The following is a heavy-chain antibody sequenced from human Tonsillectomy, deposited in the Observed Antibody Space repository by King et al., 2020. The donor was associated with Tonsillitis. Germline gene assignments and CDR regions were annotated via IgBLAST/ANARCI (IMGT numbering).Heavy chain of an antibody. CDR1: GGPISSYY. D-gene: IGHD3-10*01. V-gene: IGHV4-59*01. CDR3: ARDRGLTVRGIKGFDY. Sequence: QLQESGPGLVKPSETLSLTCTVSGGPISSYYWSWIRRSPGKGLGWIGYIYYSGRTNYNLSLKSRVTISVDTSKNQFSLKLSSVTAADTAVYYCARDRGLTVRGIKGFDYWGQGTLVTVSS. J-gene: IGHJ4*02. CDR2: IYYSGRT.